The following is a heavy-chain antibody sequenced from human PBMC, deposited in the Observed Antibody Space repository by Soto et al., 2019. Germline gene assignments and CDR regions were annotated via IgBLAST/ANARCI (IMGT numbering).Heavy chain of an antibody. V-gene: IGHV3-30*03. J-gene: IGHJ4*02. CDR1: GFIFSNNG. CDR2: LSYDGSET. Sequence: LRLSCVGSGFIFSNNGMHWVRQTPGKGLEWVAFLSYDGSETFYADSVKGRFTVSRDNSKNTLFLHMRNLRRDDTAVYYCSIVRVADSALDHWGQGTLVTV. D-gene: IGHD3-10*02. CDR3: SIVRVADSALDH.